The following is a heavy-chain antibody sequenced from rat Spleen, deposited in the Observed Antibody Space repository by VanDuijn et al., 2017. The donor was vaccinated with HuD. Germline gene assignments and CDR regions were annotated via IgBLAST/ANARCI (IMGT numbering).Heavy chain of an antibody. Sequence: EVQLVETGGGLVQPGKSLKLSCVASGFTFSSYWMYWIRQAPGEGLEWISSISPDGTNTYYPDSVRGRFTISRDNAKSTLYLQMNSLRSEDTATYYCARPYYYDAPFAYWGQGTLVTVSS. J-gene: IGHJ3*01. V-gene: IGHV5-58*01. D-gene: IGHD1-12*01. CDR1: GFTFSSYW. CDR3: ARPYYYDAPFAY. CDR2: ISPDGTNT.